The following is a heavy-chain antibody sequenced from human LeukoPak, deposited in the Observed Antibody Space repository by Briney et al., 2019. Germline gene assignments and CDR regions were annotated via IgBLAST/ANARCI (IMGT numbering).Heavy chain of an antibody. CDR1: GYTFTGYF. V-gene: IGHV1-2*02. CDR3: ARDRGHYFDL. Sequence: GASVTVSCKASGYTFTGYFLHWVRQAPCRGLDWMGWINPNSCGTNFAQKFQGRVTMTRDTSISTAYMELSRLRSDETAVYYCARDRGHYFDLWGRGTLVTVSS. J-gene: IGHJ2*01. CDR2: INPNSCGT.